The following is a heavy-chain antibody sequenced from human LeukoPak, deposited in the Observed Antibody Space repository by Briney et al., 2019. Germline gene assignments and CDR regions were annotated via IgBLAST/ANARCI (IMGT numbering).Heavy chain of an antibody. CDR3: ARVLPTTVTTAWFDP. D-gene: IGHD4-17*01. CDR2: INHSGST. Sequence: SETLSLTCAVYGGSFSGYYWSWIRQPPGKGLEWIGEINHSGSTNYNPSLKSRVTISVDTSKNQFSLKLSSVTAADTAVYYCARVLPTTVTTAWFDPWGQGTLVTVSS. V-gene: IGHV4-34*01. J-gene: IGHJ5*02. CDR1: GGSFSGYY.